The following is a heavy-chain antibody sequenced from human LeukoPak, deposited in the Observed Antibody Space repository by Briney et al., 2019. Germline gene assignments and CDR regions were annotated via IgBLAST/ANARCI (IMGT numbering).Heavy chain of an antibody. V-gene: IGHV1-2*02. J-gene: IGHJ4*02. CDR2: INPNSGGT. CDR1: GYTFTGYY. CDR3: ARDRDGSSWHHNDY. D-gene: IGHD6-13*01. Sequence: ASVKVSCKASGYTFTGYYMHWVRQAPGQGLEWMGWINPNSGGTNYAQKFQGRVTMTRDTSISTAYMELSRLRSDDTAVYYCARDRDGSSWHHNDYWGQGTLVTVSS.